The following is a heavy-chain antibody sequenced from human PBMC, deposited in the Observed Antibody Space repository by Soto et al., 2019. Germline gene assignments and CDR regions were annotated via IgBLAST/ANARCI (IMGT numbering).Heavy chain of an antibody. CDR1: GFTFNSYW. V-gene: IGHV3-7*01. Sequence: GGSLRLSCAASGFTFNSYWMSWVRQAPGKGLEWVANIKQDGSEKYYVDSVKGRFTISRDNAKNSLCLQMNSLRAEDTAVYYCARDRVLRFLEWLPYYGMDVWGQGTTVTVSS. D-gene: IGHD3-3*01. CDR2: IKQDGSEK. J-gene: IGHJ6*02. CDR3: ARDRVLRFLEWLPYYGMDV.